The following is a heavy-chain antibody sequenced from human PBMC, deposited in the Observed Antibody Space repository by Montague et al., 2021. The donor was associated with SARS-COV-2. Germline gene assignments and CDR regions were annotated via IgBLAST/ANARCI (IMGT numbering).Heavy chain of an antibody. J-gene: IGHJ5*02. Sequence: SETLSLTCTASGASVRTNHYYWSWIRQPPGKGLEWIGNIYYSGTTYYNPSLKSRVTMSVDTSKNQFSLKLTSVTAADTAVYYCASADCCGSGNCYSPYDTWGQGSLVTVSS. CDR3: ASADCCGSGNCYSPYDT. D-gene: IGHD2-15*01. V-gene: IGHV4-39*01. CDR1: GASVRTNHYY. CDR2: IYYSGTT.